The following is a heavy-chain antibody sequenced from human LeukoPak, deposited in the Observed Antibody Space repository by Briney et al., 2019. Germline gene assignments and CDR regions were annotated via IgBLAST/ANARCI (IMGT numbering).Heavy chain of an antibody. CDR2: INHSGST. CDR1: GGSFSGYY. D-gene: IGHD1-20*01. V-gene: IGHV4-34*01. CDR3: ARQDNYYFDY. J-gene: IGHJ4*02. Sequence: SETLSLTCAVYGGSFSGYYWSWIRQPPGKGLEWIGEINHSGSTNYNPSLKSRVTISVDTSKNQFSLKLSSVTAADTAVYCCARQDNYYFDYWGQGILVTVSS.